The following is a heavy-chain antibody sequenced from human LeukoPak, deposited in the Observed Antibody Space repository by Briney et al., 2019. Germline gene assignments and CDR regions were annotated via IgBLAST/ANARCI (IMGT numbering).Heavy chain of an antibody. D-gene: IGHD1-26*01. Sequence: GGALRLSCAPSGFKFDDQGMSWVRQAPGKGLEWVSSINWDGGSTFYSDSVKGRFTISRDNVENSLYRQMTTLRVDDTAFYYCVTGGSGTYYNWGQGALVTVSS. CDR1: GFKFDDQG. J-gene: IGHJ4*02. CDR3: VTGGSGTYYN. V-gene: IGHV3-20*04. CDR2: INWDGGST.